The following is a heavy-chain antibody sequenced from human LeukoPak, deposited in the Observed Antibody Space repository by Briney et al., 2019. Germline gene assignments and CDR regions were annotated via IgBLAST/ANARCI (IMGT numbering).Heavy chain of an antibody. D-gene: IGHD3-10*01. J-gene: IGHJ4*02. V-gene: IGHV3-30*02. CDR3: ARDRSPGNFDY. CDR2: IRYDGNNK. CDR1: GFTFSSYG. Sequence: GGSLRLSCAASGFTFSSYGMHWVRQAPGKGLEWVAFIRYDGNNKYYADSVKGRFTVSRDNSKNSLYLQMNSLRAEDTAVYYCARDRSPGNFDYWGQGTLVTVSS.